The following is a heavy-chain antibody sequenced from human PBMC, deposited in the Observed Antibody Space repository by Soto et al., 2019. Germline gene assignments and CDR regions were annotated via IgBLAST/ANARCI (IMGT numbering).Heavy chain of an antibody. CDR1: RGSMSRYY. CDR2: IHYTGST. CDR3: ARDLTISSTDGPLDP. Sequence: ASETLSLTCTVSRGSMSRYYWTWIRQPPGKGLEWIGNIHYTGSTNYNPSLKSRVTILLGTSTSQFSLKVSSVTAADTAVYYCARDLTISSTDGPLDPWGHGTLVTVSS. V-gene: IGHV4-59*01. D-gene: IGHD1-1*01. J-gene: IGHJ5*02.